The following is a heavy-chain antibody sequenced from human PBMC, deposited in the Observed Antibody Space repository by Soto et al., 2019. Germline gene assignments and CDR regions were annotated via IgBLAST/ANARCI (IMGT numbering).Heavy chain of an antibody. Sequence: SETLSLTCAVSGGSISSGGYSWSWLRQPPGQGLEWIGYIYHSGSTYYNPSLKSRVTISVDRYKNQFSLKLSSVTAADTSLYYCGRGSRMVYATLFDYWGQGTLVTVSS. CDR2: IYHSGST. CDR1: GGSISSGGYS. D-gene: IGHD2-8*01. CDR3: GRGSRMVYATLFDY. J-gene: IGHJ4*02. V-gene: IGHV4-30-2*01.